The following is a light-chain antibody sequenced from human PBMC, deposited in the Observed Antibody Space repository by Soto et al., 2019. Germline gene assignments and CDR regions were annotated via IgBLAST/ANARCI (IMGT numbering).Light chain of an antibody. CDR3: QQRINWPLT. J-gene: IGKJ4*01. CDR1: QSVRSD. V-gene: IGKV3-11*01. Sequence: EIVMTQSPATLSVSPGERATLSCRASQSVRSDLAWYQQKPGQAPRLLIYDASTRATDIPARFSGNGSGTGFTFTISSLEPEDSGVYYCQQRINWPLTFGGGTKVDIK. CDR2: DAS.